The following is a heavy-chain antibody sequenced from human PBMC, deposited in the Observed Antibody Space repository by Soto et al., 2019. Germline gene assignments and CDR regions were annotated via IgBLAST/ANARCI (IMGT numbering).Heavy chain of an antibody. Sequence: LRLSCAASGFTFSSYAMSWVRQAPGKGLEWVSAISGSGGSTYYADSMKGRFTISRDNSKNTLYLQMNSLRAEDTAVYYCAKGELRYFDWLRPDDAFDIWGQGTMVTVSS. CDR2: ISGSGGST. D-gene: IGHD3-9*01. CDR1: GFTFSSYA. V-gene: IGHV3-23*01. J-gene: IGHJ3*02. CDR3: AKGELRYFDWLRPDDAFDI.